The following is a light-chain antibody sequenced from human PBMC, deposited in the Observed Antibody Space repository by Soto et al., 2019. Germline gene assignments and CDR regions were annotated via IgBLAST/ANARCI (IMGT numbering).Light chain of an antibody. CDR1: QTVSSY. CDR2: DES. V-gene: IGKV3-11*01. Sequence: EIVLTQSPATLSLSPGERATLSCRASQTVSSYLAWYQQKPGQAPRLLIDDESNSSTGIPASFSGSGSGTVFTLRINSLAPEDCAGYYCQQRSNWRTFGGGPKVEIK. CDR3: QQRSNWRT. J-gene: IGKJ4*01.